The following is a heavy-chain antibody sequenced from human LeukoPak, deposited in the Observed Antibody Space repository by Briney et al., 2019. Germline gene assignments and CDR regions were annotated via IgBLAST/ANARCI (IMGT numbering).Heavy chain of an antibody. CDR1: GFTFNNYW. V-gene: IGHV3-23*01. CDR3: AKGGGSGWYWEEY. Sequence: PGGSLRLSCAASGFTFNNYWLHWVRQVPGKGLEWVSAISGSGGSTYYADFVKGRFTISRDNSKNTLYLQMNSLRAEDTAVYYCAKGGGSGWYWEEYWGQGTLVTVSS. J-gene: IGHJ4*02. D-gene: IGHD6-19*01. CDR2: ISGSGGST.